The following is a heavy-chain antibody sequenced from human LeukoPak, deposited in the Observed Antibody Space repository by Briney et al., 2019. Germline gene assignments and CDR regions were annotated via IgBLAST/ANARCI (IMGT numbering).Heavy chain of an antibody. J-gene: IGHJ4*02. D-gene: IGHD6-13*01. V-gene: IGHV4-4*07. CDR1: GGSISSCY. CDR2: IYTSGST. Sequence: PSETLSLTCTVSGGSISSCYWSWIRQPAGKGLEWIGRIYTSGSTNYNPSLKSRVTISVDTSKNQFSLKLSSVTAADTAVYYCARQDMGYGYSSSWYFDYWGQGTLVTVSS. CDR3: ARQDMGYGYSSSWYFDY.